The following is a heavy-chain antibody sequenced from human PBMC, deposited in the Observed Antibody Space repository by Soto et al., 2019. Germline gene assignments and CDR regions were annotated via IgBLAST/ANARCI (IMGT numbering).Heavy chain of an antibody. CDR2: IYNGGTT. D-gene: IGHD6-19*01. CDR3: EASSGYYWVFDF. CDR1: GVSISSGDYY. V-gene: IGHV4-30-4*01. J-gene: IGHJ4*02. Sequence: SETLSLTCTVSGVSISSGDYYRSWVRQSPGKGLEWIGYIYNGGTTFYNPSLRNRVSISLDTSKKQFSLNLTSVTAADTAVYYCEASSGYYWVFDFWDQGPLVTFSS.